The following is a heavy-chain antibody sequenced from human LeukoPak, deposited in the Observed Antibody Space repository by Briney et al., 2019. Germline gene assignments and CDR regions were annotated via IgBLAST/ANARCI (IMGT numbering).Heavy chain of an antibody. Sequence: SETLSLTCAVYGGSFSGYYWSWIRQPPGKGLEWIGEINHSGSTNYNPSLKSLVTISVDTSKNQFSLKLSSVTAADTAVYYCARERDCSGGSCYSDWGQGTLVTVSS. CDR3: ARERDCSGGSCYSD. V-gene: IGHV4-34*01. J-gene: IGHJ4*02. CDR2: INHSGST. CDR1: GGSFSGYY. D-gene: IGHD2-15*01.